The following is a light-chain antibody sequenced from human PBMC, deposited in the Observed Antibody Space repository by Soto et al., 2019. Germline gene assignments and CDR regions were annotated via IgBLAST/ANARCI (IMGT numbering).Light chain of an antibody. CDR2: LGY. CDR3: MLFLQPPRT. J-gene: IGKJ1*01. CDR1: QRLLHSTGYSF. V-gene: IGKV2-28*01. Sequence: IVMTQSPLSLPVTPGESASISCRSSQRLLHSTGYSFLDWYLQKPGQSQQLLIDLGYNRASGVPDRFSCRLSGTDFTLKISRVEAEEVGVYDCMLFLQPPRTFGQGTKV.